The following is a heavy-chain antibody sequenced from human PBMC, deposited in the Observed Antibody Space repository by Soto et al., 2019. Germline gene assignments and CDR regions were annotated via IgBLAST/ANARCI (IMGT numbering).Heavy chain of an antibody. J-gene: IGHJ3*02. CDR1: GYTFTSYG. D-gene: IGHD3-16*02. CDR2: ISAYNGNT. V-gene: IGHV1-18*01. Sequence: QVRLVQSGAEVKKPGASVKVSCKASGYTFTSYGISWVRQAPGQGLTWMGWISAYNGNTNYAQKLQGRVTMTTDTSTSTAYIELRSLRSDDTAVYYCARDRPDYDYIWGSYHDAFDIWRQGTMVTVSS. CDR3: ARDRPDYDYIWGSYHDAFDI.